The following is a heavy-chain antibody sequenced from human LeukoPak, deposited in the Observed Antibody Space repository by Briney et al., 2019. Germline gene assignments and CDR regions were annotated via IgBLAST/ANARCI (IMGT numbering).Heavy chain of an antibody. V-gene: IGHV3-33*01. CDR3: ARDRSGYGPENWFDP. J-gene: IGHJ5*02. CDR1: GFTFSSYG. CDR2: IWYDGSNK. D-gene: IGHD5-12*01. Sequence: GGSLRLSCAASGFTFSSYGMHWVRQAPGKGLEWVAVIWYDGSNKYYADSVKGRFTISRDNSKNTLYLQMNSLRAEDTAVYYCARDRSGYGPENWFDPWGQGTLVTVSS.